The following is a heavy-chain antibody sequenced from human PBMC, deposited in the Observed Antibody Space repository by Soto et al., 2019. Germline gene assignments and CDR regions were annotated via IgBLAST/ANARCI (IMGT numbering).Heavy chain of an antibody. J-gene: IGHJ5*02. CDR1: ADTFTSYY. D-gene: IGHD3-16*02. Sequence: VQLVQSGAEVKKPGASVKLSCKAPADTFTSYYIHWVRQAPGHGLEWMGIINPNGGSTRFAQTSQGRTTMTRNTSRSTVYRKLGSLRSEDTAVYNWATSSAGVFEIVIEGPNWLPPGGQGPLATVPS. CDR3: ATSSAGVFEIVIEGPNWLPP. V-gene: IGHV1-46*01. CDR2: INPNGGST.